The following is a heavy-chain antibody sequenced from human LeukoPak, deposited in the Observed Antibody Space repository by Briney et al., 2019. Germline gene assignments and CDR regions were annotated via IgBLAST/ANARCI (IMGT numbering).Heavy chain of an antibody. V-gene: IGHV3-30*02. J-gene: IGHJ6*03. CDR2: IRYDGSNK. Sequence: GGSLRLSCAASGFTFSSYGMHWVRQAPGKGLEWVAFIRYDGSNKYYADSVKGRFTISRDNSKNTLYLQMNSLRAEDTAGYYCAKTGGSMVRGVIIGSYYYYYMDVWGKGTTVTISS. CDR3: AKTGGSMVRGVIIGSYYYYYMDV. CDR1: GFTFSSYG. D-gene: IGHD3-10*01.